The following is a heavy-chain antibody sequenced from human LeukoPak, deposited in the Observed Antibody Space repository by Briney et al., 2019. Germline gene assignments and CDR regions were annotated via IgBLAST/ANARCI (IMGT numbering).Heavy chain of an antibody. Sequence: PSETLSLTCTVSGGSISSYYWSWIRQPPGKGLEWIGYIYYSGSTNYNPPLKSRVTISVDTSKNQFSLKLSSVTAADTAVYYCARERENRAVGYCSGGSCSRAFDIWGQGTMVTVSS. CDR3: ARERENRAVGYCSGGSCSRAFDI. CDR1: GGSISSYY. CDR2: IYYSGST. D-gene: IGHD2-15*01. J-gene: IGHJ3*02. V-gene: IGHV4-59*01.